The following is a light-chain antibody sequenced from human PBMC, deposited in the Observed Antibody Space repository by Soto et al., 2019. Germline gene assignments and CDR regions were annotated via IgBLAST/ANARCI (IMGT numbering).Light chain of an antibody. V-gene: IGKV1-5*03. Sequence: DIQMTQSPSTLSASVGDRVTITCRASQSISNWLAWYQQKPGKAPELLIYKASNLESGVPPRFSGSGSGTEFTLTISSLQPDDFATYYCQQYNGTFGQAPKVDI. J-gene: IGKJ1*01. CDR2: KAS. CDR1: QSISNW. CDR3: QQYNGT.